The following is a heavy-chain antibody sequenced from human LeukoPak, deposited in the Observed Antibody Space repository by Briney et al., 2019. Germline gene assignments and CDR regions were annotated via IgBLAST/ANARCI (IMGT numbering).Heavy chain of an antibody. V-gene: IGHV3-49*04. D-gene: IGHD4-17*01. J-gene: IGHJ4*02. CDR2: IRSKAYGGTT. CDR1: GFSFGDYA. CDR3: TRDYGDYKLDY. Sequence: GGSLRLSCTASGFSFGDYAMSWVRQAPGKGLEWVGFIRSKAYGGTTEYAAPVKGRFTISRDDSKSIAYLQMNSLKTEDTAVYYCTRDYGDYKLDYWGQGTLVTVSS.